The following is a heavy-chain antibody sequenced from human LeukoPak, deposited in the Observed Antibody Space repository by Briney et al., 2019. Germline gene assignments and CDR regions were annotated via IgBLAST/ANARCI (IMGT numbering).Heavy chain of an antibody. V-gene: IGHV4-34*01. Sequence: SETLSLTCAVYGGSFSGYYWSWIRQPPGKGLEWSGEINHSGSTNYNPSLKSRVTISVDTSKNQFSLKLSSVTAADTAVYYCARQPGIAAADYFDYWGQGTLVTVSS. J-gene: IGHJ4*02. CDR3: ARQPGIAAADYFDY. CDR2: INHSGST. D-gene: IGHD6-13*01. CDR1: GGSFSGYY.